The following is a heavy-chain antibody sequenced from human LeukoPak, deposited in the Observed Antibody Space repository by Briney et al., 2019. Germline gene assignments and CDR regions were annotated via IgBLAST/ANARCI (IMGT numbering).Heavy chain of an antibody. CDR3: AKRGVVIRVILVGFHKESYFDS. CDR1: GITLSNYG. Sequence: PGGSLRLSCAVSGITLSNYGMSWVRQAPGKGLEWVAGISGSGGSTNYAASVKGRFTISRDNAKNTLYLQMNSLRAEDTAVYFCAKRGVVIRVILVGFHKESYFDSWGQGARVTVSS. J-gene: IGHJ4*02. D-gene: IGHD3-22*01. V-gene: IGHV3-23*01. CDR2: ISGSGGST.